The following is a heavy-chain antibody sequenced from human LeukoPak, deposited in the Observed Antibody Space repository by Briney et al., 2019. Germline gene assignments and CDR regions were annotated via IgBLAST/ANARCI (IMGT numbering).Heavy chain of an antibody. CDR3: ARVLIRGYLDY. CDR1: GYSISSGYY. V-gene: IGHV4-38-2*02. J-gene: IGHJ4*02. D-gene: IGHD5-12*01. CDR2: IYHSGST. Sequence: PSETLSLTCTVSGYSISSGYYWGWIRQPPGKGLEWIGSIYHSGSTYYNPSLKSRVTISVDTSKNQFSLKLSSVTAADTAVYYCARVLIRGYLDYWGQGTLVTVSS.